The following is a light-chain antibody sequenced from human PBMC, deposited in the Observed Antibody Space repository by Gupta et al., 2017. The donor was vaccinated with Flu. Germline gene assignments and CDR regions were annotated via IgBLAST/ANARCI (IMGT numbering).Light chain of an antibody. CDR2: DDS. V-gene: IGKV3-20*01. Sequence: DILLTQSPGTLSLSPGDRATLSCRASQSVTSSSVAWYQQKPGQAPRLLIYDDSSRATGIPDRFTGSGSGTDFTLTISRLEPEDFAVYFCHQYGTSPPLTFGGGTKVEIK. CDR1: QSVTSSS. J-gene: IGKJ4*01. CDR3: HQYGTSPPLT.